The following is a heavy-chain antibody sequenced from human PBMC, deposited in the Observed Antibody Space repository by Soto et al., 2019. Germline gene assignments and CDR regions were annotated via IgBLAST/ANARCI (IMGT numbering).Heavy chain of an antibody. J-gene: IGHJ4*02. CDR3: ARDFEY. Sequence: EVQLVESGGGLVQPGGSLRLSCEASGFTFSTFWMHWVRQAPGKGLVWVSRINSDGSSTNYADSVKGRVTISRDNAKNMLYLQMNSLRAEDTAVYYCARDFEYWDQGTLVTVSS. CDR1: GFTFSTFW. CDR2: INSDGSST. V-gene: IGHV3-74*01.